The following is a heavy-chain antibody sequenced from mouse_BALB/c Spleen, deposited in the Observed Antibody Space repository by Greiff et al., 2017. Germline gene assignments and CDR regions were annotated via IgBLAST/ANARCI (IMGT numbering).Heavy chain of an antibody. CDR3: ALTTYYYAMDY. J-gene: IGHJ4*01. Sequence: EVQGVESGGGLVQPGGSRKLSCAASGFTFSSFGMHWVRQAPEKGLEWVAYISSGSSTIYYADTVKGRFTISRDNPKNTLFLQMTSLRSEDTAMYYCALTTYYYAMDYWGQGTSVTVSS. V-gene: IGHV5-17*02. D-gene: IGHD2-1*01. CDR1: GFTFSSFG. CDR2: ISSGSSTI.